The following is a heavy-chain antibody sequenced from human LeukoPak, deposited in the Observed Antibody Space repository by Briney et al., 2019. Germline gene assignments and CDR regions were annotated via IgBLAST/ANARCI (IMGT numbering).Heavy chain of an antibody. CDR3: ARARCQQLGHHF. CDR2: INWNGGST. D-gene: IGHD6-13*01. V-gene: IGHV3-20*04. J-gene: IGHJ4*02. Sequence: TGGSLRLSCAASGFTFGDYGMSWVRQAPGKGLEWVSGINWNGGSTGYADSVKGRFTISRDNAKNSLYLQMNSLRAEDTALYYWARARCQQLGHHFWPRGTLVTVSS. CDR1: GFTFGDYG.